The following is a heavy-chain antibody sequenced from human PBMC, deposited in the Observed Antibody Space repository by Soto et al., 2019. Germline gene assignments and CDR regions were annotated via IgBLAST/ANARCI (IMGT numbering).Heavy chain of an antibody. Sequence: PGGSLRLSVAASGFTFSSYAMSWVRQATGKWLEWVSAISGSGGSTYYAYSVKGRFTISRDNSKTTLYLQLKSLRDEEKLVYNCAKNLRYFYWLSSPDAFDIWGQGTMDTVSS. V-gene: IGHV3-23*01. CDR2: ISGSGGST. CDR3: AKNLRYFYWLSSPDAFDI. D-gene: IGHD3-9*01. J-gene: IGHJ3*02. CDR1: GFTFSSYA.